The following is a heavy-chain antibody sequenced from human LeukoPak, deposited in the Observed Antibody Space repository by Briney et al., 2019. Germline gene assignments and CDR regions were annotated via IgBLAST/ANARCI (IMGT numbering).Heavy chain of an antibody. V-gene: IGHV1-18*01. J-gene: IGHJ5*02. CDR3: ARLGGAAAGPNWFDP. Sequence: ASVKVSCKASGYTFTSYGISWVRQAPGQGLEWMGWISAYNGNTNYAQKLQGRVTMTTDTSTSTAYTELRSLRSDDTAVYYCARLGGAAAGPNWFDPWGQGTLVTVSS. D-gene: IGHD6-13*01. CDR1: GYTFTSYG. CDR2: ISAYNGNT.